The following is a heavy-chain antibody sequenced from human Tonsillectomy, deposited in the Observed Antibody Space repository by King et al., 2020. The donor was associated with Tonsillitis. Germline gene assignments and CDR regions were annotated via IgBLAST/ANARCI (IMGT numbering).Heavy chain of an antibody. CDR3: AREPKGYYYGMDV. J-gene: IGHJ6*02. V-gene: IGHV3-13*01. CDR1: GFTFSSYD. Sequence: VQLVESGGGLVQPGGSLRLSCAASGFTFSSYDMHLVRQATGQGLELVSSIGTDGDIYYPGSVKGRFTISRGNAKNSLYLQMNSLRAGDTAVYYCAREPKGYYYGMDVWGQGTTVTVSS. CDR2: IGTDGDI.